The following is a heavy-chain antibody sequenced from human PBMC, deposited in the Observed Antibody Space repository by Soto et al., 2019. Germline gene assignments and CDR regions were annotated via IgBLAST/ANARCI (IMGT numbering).Heavy chain of an antibody. Sequence: GGSLRLSCAASGFPFSSYSMNWVRQAPGKGLEWVSSISSSSSYIYYADSVKGRFTISRDNAKNSLYLQMNSLRAEDTAVYYCARDPYSSSPDYNWFDPWGQGTLV. D-gene: IGHD6-6*01. J-gene: IGHJ5*02. CDR1: GFPFSSYS. CDR3: ARDPYSSSPDYNWFDP. CDR2: ISSSSSYI. V-gene: IGHV3-21*01.